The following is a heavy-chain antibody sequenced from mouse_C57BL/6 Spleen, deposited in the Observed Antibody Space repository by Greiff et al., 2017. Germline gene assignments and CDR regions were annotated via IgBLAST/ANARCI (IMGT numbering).Heavy chain of an antibody. J-gene: IGHJ2*01. CDR2: IYPGSGST. CDR1: GYTFTSYW. V-gene: IGHV1-55*01. Sequence: QVQLKQPGAELVKPGASVKMSCKASGYTFTSYWITWVKQRPGQGLEWIGDIYPGSGSTNYNEKFKSKATLTVDTSSSTAYMQLSSLTSEDSAVYYCARSWGYSNYAGYWGQGTTLTVSS. CDR3: ARSWGYSNYAGY. D-gene: IGHD2-5*01.